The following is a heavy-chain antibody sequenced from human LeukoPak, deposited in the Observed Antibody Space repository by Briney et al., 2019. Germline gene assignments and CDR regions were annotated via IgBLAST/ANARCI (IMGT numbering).Heavy chain of an antibody. CDR1: GGSISSYY. V-gene: IGHV4-59*01. CDR2: IYYSGST. Sequence: SETLSLTCTVSGGSISSYYWSWIRQPPGKGLEWIGYIYYSGSTNYNPSLKSRVTISVDTSKNQFSLKLSSVTAADTAVYYCARDGDYGDYFDYWGQVTLVTVSS. J-gene: IGHJ4*02. CDR3: ARDGDYGDYFDY. D-gene: IGHD4-17*01.